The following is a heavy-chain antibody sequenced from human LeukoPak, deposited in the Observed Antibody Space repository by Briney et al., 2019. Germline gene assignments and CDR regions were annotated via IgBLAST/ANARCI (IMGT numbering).Heavy chain of an antibody. CDR1: GGTFSSYA. CDR3: ARAPDYYDSSGYGGWFDP. D-gene: IGHD3-22*01. CDR2: IIPIFGTA. Sequence: SVKVSCKASGGTFSSYAISWVRQAPGQGLEWKGGIIPIFGTANYAQKFQGRVTITTDESTSTAYMELSSLRSEDTAVYYCARAPDYYDSSGYGGWFDPWGQGTLVTVSS. J-gene: IGHJ5*02. V-gene: IGHV1-69*05.